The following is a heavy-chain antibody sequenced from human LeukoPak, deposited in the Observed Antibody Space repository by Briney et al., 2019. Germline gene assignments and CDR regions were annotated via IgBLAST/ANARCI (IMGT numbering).Heavy chain of an antibody. J-gene: IGHJ3*02. V-gene: IGHV4-39*07. Sequence: SETLSLTCTVSGGSVSSSSDSWGWIRQPPGKGLEWIGTISYSGSTYYSPSLKSRVTLLLDTSGNQFSLKLSSVTAADTAVYYCASGQLSLDAFDIWGQGTMVTVSS. CDR1: GGSVSSSSDS. D-gene: IGHD1-1*01. CDR3: ASGQLSLDAFDI. CDR2: ISYSGST.